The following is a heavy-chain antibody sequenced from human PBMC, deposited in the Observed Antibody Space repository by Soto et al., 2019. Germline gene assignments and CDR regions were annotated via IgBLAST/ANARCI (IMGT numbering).Heavy chain of an antibody. J-gene: IGHJ6*02. Sequence: QVQLVQSGAEVKKPGSSVKVSCKASGGTFSSYVISWVRQAPGQGLEWMGGIIPIFGTANYAQKFQGRVTITADESTSKAYMELNSLRSEDTAVYYCAREDAVVGAISYYYGMDVWGQGTTVTVSS. CDR3: AREDAVVGAISYYYGMDV. V-gene: IGHV1-69*01. CDR1: GGTFSSYV. CDR2: IIPIFGTA. D-gene: IGHD1-26*01.